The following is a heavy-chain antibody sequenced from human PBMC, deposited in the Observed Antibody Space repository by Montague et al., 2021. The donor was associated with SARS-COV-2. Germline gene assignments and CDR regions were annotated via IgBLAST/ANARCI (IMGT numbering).Heavy chain of an antibody. CDR2: IYYSGST. J-gene: IGHJ3*02. D-gene: IGHD3-22*01. V-gene: IGHV4-39*01. CDR3: ARFPTSYYYDSKAAPATPDAFDI. CDR1: GGSISGSSYY. Sequence: SETLSLTCTVPGGSISGSSYYWGWIRQPPGKGLEWIGSIYYSGSTYYNPSLKSRVTISVDTSKNQFSLKLSSVTAADTAVYYCARFPTSYYYDSKAAPATPDAFDIRGQGTMVTVSS.